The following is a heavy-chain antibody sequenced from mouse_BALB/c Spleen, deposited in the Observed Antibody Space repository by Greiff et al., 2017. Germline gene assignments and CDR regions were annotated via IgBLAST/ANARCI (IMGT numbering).Heavy chain of an antibody. J-gene: IGHJ2*01. CDR2: IDTSDSYT. Sequence: VQLQQSGAELVMPGASVKMSCKASGYTFTDYWMHWVKQRPGQGLEWIGAIDTSDSYTSYNQKFKGKATLTVDESSSPAYIQLSSLTSEDSAVYYCARSITTTWGQGTTLTVSS. V-gene: IGHV1-69*01. CDR3: ARSITTT. D-gene: IGHD1-1*01. CDR1: GYTFTDYW.